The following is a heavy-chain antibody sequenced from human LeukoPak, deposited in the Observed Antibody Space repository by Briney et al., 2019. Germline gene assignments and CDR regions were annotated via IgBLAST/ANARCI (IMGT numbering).Heavy chain of an antibody. CDR3: ARLAYCSSTSCYGPDY. D-gene: IGHD2-2*01. J-gene: IGHJ4*02. CDR1: GGSFSGYY. Sequence: SETLSLTCAVYGGSFSGYYWSWIRQPPGKGLEWIGEINHSGSTNYNPSLKSRVTISVDTSKNQFSLKLSSVTAADTAVYYCARLAYCSSTSCYGPDYWGQGTLVTVSS. CDR2: INHSGST. V-gene: IGHV4-34*01.